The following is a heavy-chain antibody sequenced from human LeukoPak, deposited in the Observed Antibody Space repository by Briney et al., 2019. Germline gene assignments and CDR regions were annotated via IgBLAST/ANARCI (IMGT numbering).Heavy chain of an antibody. J-gene: IGHJ6*03. CDR2: INPNSGGT. D-gene: IGHD1-1*01. CDR1: GYTFTSYD. CDR3: ARDQTGTSRYMDV. V-gene: IGHV1-2*02. Sequence: ASVKVSCKASGYTFTSYDINWVRQATGQGLEWMGWINPNSGGTNYAQKFQGRVTMTRDTSISTAYMELSRLRSDDTAVYYCARDQTGTSRYMDVWGKGTTVTISS.